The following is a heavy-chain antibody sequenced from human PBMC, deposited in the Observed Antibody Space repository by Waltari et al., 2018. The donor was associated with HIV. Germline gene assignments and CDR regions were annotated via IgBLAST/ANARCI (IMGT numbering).Heavy chain of an antibody. CDR2: FDRRNDEK. CDR3: ATDFSGMVRAYSYYSLDV. CDR1: GYTLTELS. J-gene: IGHJ6*02. V-gene: IGHV1-24*01. Sequence: QVQLVQSGAEVKKPGASVKVSCKVSGYTLTELSMHWVRQAPGKGLEWMGNFDRRNDEKTYAQKFQGRSPRTEDTASDTADMELSSLTSGDTAVYYCATDFSGMVRAYSYYSLDVWGQGTTVTVSS. D-gene: IGHD3-10*01.